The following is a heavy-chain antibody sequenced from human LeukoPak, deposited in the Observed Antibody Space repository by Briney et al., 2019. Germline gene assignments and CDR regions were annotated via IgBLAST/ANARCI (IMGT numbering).Heavy chain of an antibody. CDR3: ARDRAGIAVPGAREYYYGMDV. CDR1: GFTFSSYG. V-gene: IGHV3-33*01. CDR2: IWYDGSNK. J-gene: IGHJ6*02. Sequence: PGGSLRLSCAASGFTFSSYGMHWVRQAPGKGLEWVAGIWYDGSNKYYADPVKGRFTISRDNSKNTLYLQMNSLRAEDTAVYYCARDRAGIAVPGAREYYYGMDVWGQGTTVTVSS. D-gene: IGHD6-19*01.